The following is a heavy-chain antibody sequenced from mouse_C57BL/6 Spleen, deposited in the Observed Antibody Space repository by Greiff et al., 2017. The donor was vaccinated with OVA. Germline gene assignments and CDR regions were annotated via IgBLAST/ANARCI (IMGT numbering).Heavy chain of an antibody. Sequence: QVQLQQSGAELVKPGASVKISCKASGYAFSSYWMNWVKQRPGKGLEWIGQIYPGDGDTNYNGKFKGKATLTADKSSSTAYMQLSSLTSEDSAVYICARWETAQGRGYFDYWGQGTTLTVSS. CDR2: IYPGDGDT. J-gene: IGHJ2*01. CDR3: ARWETAQGRGYFDY. CDR1: GYAFSSYW. D-gene: IGHD3-2*02. V-gene: IGHV1-80*01.